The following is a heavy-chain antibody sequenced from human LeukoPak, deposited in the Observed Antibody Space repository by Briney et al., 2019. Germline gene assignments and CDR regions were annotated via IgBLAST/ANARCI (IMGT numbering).Heavy chain of an antibody. J-gene: IGHJ5*02. Sequence: ASVKVSCKAFGYTFTSNYMHWVRQAPGQGPEWMGVISPSGGSTTYAQKFQGRVTMTTDTSTSTAYMELRSLRSDDTAVYYCARGSVLRYFDWLTNNWFDPWGQGTLVTVSS. D-gene: IGHD3-9*01. CDR1: GYTFTSNY. CDR2: ISPSGGST. CDR3: ARGSVLRYFDWLTNNWFDP. V-gene: IGHV1-46*01.